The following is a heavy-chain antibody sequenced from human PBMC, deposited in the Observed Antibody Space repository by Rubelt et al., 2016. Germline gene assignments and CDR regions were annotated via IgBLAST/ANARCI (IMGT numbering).Heavy chain of an antibody. V-gene: IGHV3-7*01. J-gene: IGHJ4*02. CDR3: ARYLIL. CDR2: IKQDGSEK. D-gene: IGHD2-21*01. Sequence: GANIKQDGSEKYYVDSVKGRFTISRDNAKNSLYLQMNSLRAEDTAVYYCARYLILWGQGTLVTVSS.